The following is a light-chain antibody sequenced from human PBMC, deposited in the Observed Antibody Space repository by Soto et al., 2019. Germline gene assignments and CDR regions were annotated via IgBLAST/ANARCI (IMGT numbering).Light chain of an antibody. CDR3: QQFKSLPIT. V-gene: IGKV1-9*01. J-gene: IGKJ4*01. CDR1: QGINSH. Sequence: IQVTQSPSSLSASVGDRVTITCRASQGINSHLAWYQQKPGKAPKVLIHSASTLESGVPSRFSGSGSGTDFTLTISSLQPEDFATYYCQQFKSLPITFGGGTRVEIK. CDR2: SAS.